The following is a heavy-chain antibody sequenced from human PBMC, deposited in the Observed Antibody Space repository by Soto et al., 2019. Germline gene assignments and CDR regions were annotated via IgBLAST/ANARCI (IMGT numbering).Heavy chain of an antibody. Sequence: PSETLSLTCTVSGGSISIGGYFWNWVRQHPGKGLEWIGYIYYSGSTYYNASLKSRLTMSIDTSKNQFSLNLSSVTAADTAVYYCARVPSFCSAGACYAFDIWGQGTMVTVSS. CDR2: IYYSGST. CDR1: GGSISIGGYF. CDR3: ARVPSFCSAGACYAFDI. V-gene: IGHV4-31*03. D-gene: IGHD2-15*01. J-gene: IGHJ3*02.